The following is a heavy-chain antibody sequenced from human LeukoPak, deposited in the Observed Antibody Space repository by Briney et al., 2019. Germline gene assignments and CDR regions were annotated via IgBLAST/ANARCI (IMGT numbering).Heavy chain of an antibody. CDR2: ISSSGSTI. J-gene: IGHJ4*02. D-gene: IGHD1-26*01. CDR3: AREVGGSYLSPYFDY. V-gene: IGHV3-11*01. CDR1: GFTFSDYY. Sequence: PGGSLRLSCAASGFTFSDYYMSWIRQAPGKGLEWVSYISSSGSTIYYADSVKGRLTISRDNAKNSLYLQMNSLRAEDTAVYYCAREVGGSYLSPYFDYWGQGTLVTVSS.